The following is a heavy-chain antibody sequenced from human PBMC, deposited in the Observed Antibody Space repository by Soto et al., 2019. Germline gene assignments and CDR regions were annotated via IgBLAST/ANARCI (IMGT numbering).Heavy chain of an antibody. J-gene: IGHJ4*02. D-gene: IGHD2-15*01. CDR2: IWYDGSNK. Sequence: QVQLVESGGGVVQPGRSLRLSCAASGFTFSSYGMHWVRQAPGKGLEWVAVIWYDGSNKYYADSVKGRFTISRDNSKNTLYLQMNSLRAEDTAVYYCARERGYCSGGSCYHRYFDYWGQGTLVTVS. CDR1: GFTFSSYG. V-gene: IGHV3-33*01. CDR3: ARERGYCSGGSCYHRYFDY.